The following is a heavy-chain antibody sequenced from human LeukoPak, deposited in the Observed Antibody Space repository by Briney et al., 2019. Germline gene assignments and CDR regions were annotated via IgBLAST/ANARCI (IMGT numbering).Heavy chain of an antibody. J-gene: IGHJ4*02. CDR1: GGSFSGYY. CDR2: INHSGST. D-gene: IGHD2-21*01. CDR3: ARHGLIAIPPSFDY. Sequence: SETLSLTCAVYGGSFSGYYWSWIRQPPGKGLEWIGEINHSGSTNYNPSLKSRVTISVDTSKSQFSLKLSSVTAADTAVYYCARHGLIAIPPSFDYWGQGTLVTVSS. V-gene: IGHV4-34*01.